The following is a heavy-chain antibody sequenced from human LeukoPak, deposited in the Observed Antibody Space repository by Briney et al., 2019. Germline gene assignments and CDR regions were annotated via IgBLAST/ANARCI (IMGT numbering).Heavy chain of an antibody. J-gene: IGHJ4*02. V-gene: IGHV3-74*01. D-gene: IGHD3-10*01. CDR2: ITTDGSTT. CDR1: GFTFSSYW. Sequence: GRSLRLSCAASGFTFSSYWMHWVRQAPGKGLVWVSRITTDGSTTNYADSVKGRFTISRDNAKNTLYLQMNSLRAEDTAVYYCVRGRGSGSYYDYWGQGTLVTVSS. CDR3: VRGRGSGSYYDY.